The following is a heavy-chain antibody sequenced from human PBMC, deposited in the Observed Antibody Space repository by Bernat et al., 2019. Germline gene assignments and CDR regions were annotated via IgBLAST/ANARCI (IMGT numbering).Heavy chain of an antibody. J-gene: IGHJ4*02. CDR1: GYTLTELS. V-gene: IGHV1-24*01. D-gene: IGHD3-10*01. Sequence: QVQLVQSGAEVKKPGASVKVSCKVSGYTLTELSMHWVRQAPGKGIEWMGGFDPEDGETIYAQNYQRRVTMTGDTSTDTAYMELRSQISEGTEVYYCATDCYYSWGNFSHWGQGTVVTVSS. CDR2: FDPEDGET. CDR3: ATDCYYSWGNFSH.